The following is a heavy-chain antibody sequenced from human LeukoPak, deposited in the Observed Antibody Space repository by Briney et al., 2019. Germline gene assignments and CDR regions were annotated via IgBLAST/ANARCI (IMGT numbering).Heavy chain of an antibody. J-gene: IGHJ4*02. D-gene: IGHD2-15*01. V-gene: IGHV1-69*13. Sequence: SVKVSCTASGYTFTSYGISWVRQAPGQGLEWMGGIIPIFGTANYAQKFQGRVTITADESTSTAYMELSSLRSEDTAVYYCARVKLLRRYCSGGSCYLYFDYWGQGTLVTVSS. CDR2: IIPIFGTA. CDR1: GYTFTSYG. CDR3: ARVKLLRRYCSGGSCYLYFDY.